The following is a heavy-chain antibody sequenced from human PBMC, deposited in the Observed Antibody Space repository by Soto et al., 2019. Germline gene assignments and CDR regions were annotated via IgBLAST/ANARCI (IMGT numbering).Heavy chain of an antibody. CDR3: AKVLPATGIEGGGDAFDI. J-gene: IGHJ3*02. V-gene: IGHV3-30*18. CDR1: GFTFRSFG. D-gene: IGHD1-26*01. CDR2: ISYDGTNK. Sequence: GGSLRLSCAASGFTFRSFGMHWIRQAPGKGLEWVALISYDGTNKYYTDSVRGRFTISRDNSKNTLYLEMNTLRVEDTAVYYCAKVLPATGIEGGGDAFDIWGQGTMVTVSS.